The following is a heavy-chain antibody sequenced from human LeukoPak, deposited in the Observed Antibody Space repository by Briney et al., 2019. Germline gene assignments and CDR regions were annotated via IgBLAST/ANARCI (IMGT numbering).Heavy chain of an antibody. Sequence: SETLSLTCAVSGGSISSGGYSWSWIRQPPGKGLEWIGYIYHSGSTYHNPSLKSRVTISVDRSRNQFSLKLSSVTAADTAVYYCAREQRNYSYAYDYWGQGTLVTVSS. J-gene: IGHJ4*02. V-gene: IGHV4-30-2*01. D-gene: IGHD3-16*01. CDR3: AREQRNYSYAYDY. CDR1: GGSISSGGYS. CDR2: IYHSGST.